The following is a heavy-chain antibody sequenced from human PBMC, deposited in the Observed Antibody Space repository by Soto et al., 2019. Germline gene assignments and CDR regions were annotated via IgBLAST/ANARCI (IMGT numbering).Heavy chain of an antibody. CDR2: MNPNSGNT. CDR3: ATEKGTRGYPD. J-gene: IGHJ4*02. Sequence: QVQLVQSGAEVKKPGASVKVSCKASGYTFTSYDINWVRQATGQGLEWMGWMNPNSGNTAYAQKFQGRITMTRNTSIRTSYMELSSLRSEDTDVYYCATEKGTRGYPDWGQGTLVTVSS. CDR1: GYTFTSYD. D-gene: IGHD3-22*01. V-gene: IGHV1-8*01.